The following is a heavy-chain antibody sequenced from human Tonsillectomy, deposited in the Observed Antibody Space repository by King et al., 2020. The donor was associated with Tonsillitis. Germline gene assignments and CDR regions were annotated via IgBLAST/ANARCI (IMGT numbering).Heavy chain of an antibody. CDR1: WFSLSTSGMC. Sequence: TLKESGPALVKPTQTLTLTCTFSWFSLSTSGMCVSWIRQPPGKALEWLALIGWDDDKYYSTSLKTRLTISKDTSKNQVVLTMTNMDPEETATYYCARIHNDFWSGYADFWGRGTLVTVSS. J-gene: IGHJ4*02. CDR2: IGWDDDK. V-gene: IGHV2-70*01. CDR3: ARIHNDFWSGYADF. D-gene: IGHD3-3*01.